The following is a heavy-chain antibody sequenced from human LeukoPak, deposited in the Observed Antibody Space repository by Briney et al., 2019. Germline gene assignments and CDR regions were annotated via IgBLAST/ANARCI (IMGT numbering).Heavy chain of an antibody. J-gene: IGHJ5*02. CDR3: ARGNGDILTGPDWFDP. Sequence: GGSLRLSCAASGLIFSKYWMTWVRQAPGKGLEWVASIKPDGSEKYYLDSVKGRFTISRDNARDSLYLQMNSLRDDDTSVYYCARGNGDILTGPDWFDPWGQGTLVTVSS. CDR1: GLIFSKYW. V-gene: IGHV3-7*01. D-gene: IGHD3-9*01. CDR2: IKPDGSEK.